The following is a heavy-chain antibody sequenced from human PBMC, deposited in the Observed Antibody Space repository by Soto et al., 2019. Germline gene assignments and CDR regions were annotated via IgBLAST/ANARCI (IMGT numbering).Heavy chain of an antibody. CDR2: ISYDGSNK. V-gene: IGHV3-30-3*01. J-gene: IGHJ4*02. Sequence: LRLSCAASGFTFSSYAMHWVRQAPGKGLEWVAVISYDGSNKYYADSVKGRFTISRDNSKNTLYLQMNSLRAEDTAVYYCARDAGDGYNPFDYWGQGTLVTVSS. CDR1: GFTFSSYA. D-gene: IGHD5-12*01. CDR3: ARDAGDGYNPFDY.